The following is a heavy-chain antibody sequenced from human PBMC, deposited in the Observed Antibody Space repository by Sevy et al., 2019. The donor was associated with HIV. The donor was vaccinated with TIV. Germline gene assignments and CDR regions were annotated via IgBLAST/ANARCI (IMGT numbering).Heavy chain of an antibody. CDR1: GFIFNSYV. Sequence: GGSLRLSCAASGFIFNSYVMSWVRQAPGKGLEWVSSISGSGGSIYYASSVKGRFTISRDNSQKMLDLQMNNLRAEDTAIYYCARDRGEILSSAFDYWGQGTLVTVSS. D-gene: IGHD3-16*01. CDR2: ISGSGGSI. V-gene: IGHV3-23*01. J-gene: IGHJ4*02. CDR3: ARDRGEILSSAFDY.